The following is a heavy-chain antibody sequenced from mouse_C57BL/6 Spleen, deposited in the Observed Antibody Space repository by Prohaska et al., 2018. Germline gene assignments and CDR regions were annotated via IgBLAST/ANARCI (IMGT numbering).Heavy chain of an antibody. CDR1: GYTFTSYW. D-gene: IGHD1-1*01. CDR3: AREGAFTGGY. Sequence: QVQLQQPGAELVRPGSSVKLSCKASGYTFTSYWMHWVKQRPIQGLEWIGNIDPSDSETHYNQKFKDKATLTVDKSSSTAYMQLSSLTSEDSAVYYCAREGAFTGGYWGQGTTLTVSS. J-gene: IGHJ2*01. V-gene: IGHV1-52*01. CDR2: IDPSDSET.